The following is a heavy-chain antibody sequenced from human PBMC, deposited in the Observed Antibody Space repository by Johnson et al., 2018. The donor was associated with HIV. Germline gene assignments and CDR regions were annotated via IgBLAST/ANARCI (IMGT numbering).Heavy chain of an antibody. Sequence: VQLVESGGGLVQPGGSLRLSCAASGFTFSRYWMSWVRQAPGKGLEWVANIKQEGSEKYYVDSVKGRFTISRDNAKKSLFLLMNSLRAEDTAVYYCAREKPRLVQGVLDAFDIWGQGTMVTVSS. CDR1: GFTFSRYW. D-gene: IGHD3-10*01. V-gene: IGHV3-7*05. J-gene: IGHJ3*02. CDR3: AREKPRLVQGVLDAFDI. CDR2: IKQEGSEK.